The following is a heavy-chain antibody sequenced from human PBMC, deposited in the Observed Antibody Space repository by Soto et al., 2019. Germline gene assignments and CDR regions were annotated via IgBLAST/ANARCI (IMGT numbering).Heavy chain of an antibody. CDR1: GFTFSSYA. D-gene: IGHD3-22*01. J-gene: IGHJ2*01. Sequence: EVQLLESGGGLVQPGGSLRLSCAASGFTFSSYAMSWVRQAPGKGLEWVSAISGSGGSTYYADSVKGRFTISRDKSKNTLYLQMNSLRAEDTAVYYCAKVIVVVSRYFDLWGRGTLVTVSS. CDR2: ISGSGGST. V-gene: IGHV3-23*01. CDR3: AKVIVVVSRYFDL.